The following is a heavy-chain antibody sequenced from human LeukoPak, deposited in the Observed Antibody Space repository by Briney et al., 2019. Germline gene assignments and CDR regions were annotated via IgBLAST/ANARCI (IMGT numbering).Heavy chain of an antibody. D-gene: IGHD6-13*01. CDR2: IYYSGST. CDR3: ARAGIDIQAGGTIHNWFDP. J-gene: IGHJ5*02. V-gene: IGHV4-30-4*08. Sequence: PSQTLSLTCTVSGGSSSSGDYFWNWIRQPPGKGLEWIGYIYYSGSTYYNPSLKSRVSISVDTSKNQFSLKLSSVTAADTAVYYWARAGIDIQAGGTIHNWFDPWGQGTQVTVSS. CDR1: GGSSSSGDYF.